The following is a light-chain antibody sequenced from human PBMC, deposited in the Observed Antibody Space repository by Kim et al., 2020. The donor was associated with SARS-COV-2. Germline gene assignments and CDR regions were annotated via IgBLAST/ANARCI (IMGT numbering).Light chain of an antibody. J-gene: IGLJ3*02. CDR2: RNI. CDR1: SSQLGTMP. V-gene: IGLV1-47*01. CDR3: GIWNDNLSGSWV. Sequence: HKVPVSCSGSSSQLGTMPVVWYQQFRGTTPKLLIYRNIQRPSGVPDRFSGSKAGTTASLAISGLRSEEEADYYCGIWNDNLSGSWVFGGGTQLTVL.